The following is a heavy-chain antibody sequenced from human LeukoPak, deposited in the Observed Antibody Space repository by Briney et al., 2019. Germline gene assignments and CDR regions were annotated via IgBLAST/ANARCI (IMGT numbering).Heavy chain of an antibody. Sequence: EASVKVSCKASGYTFTSYGISWVRQAPGQGLEWMGWISAYNGNTNYAQKLQGRVTMTTDTSTSTAYMELRSLRSDDTAVYYRARVPRDYYDSSGPLGSYGMDVWGQGTTVTVSS. CDR1: GYTFTSYG. V-gene: IGHV1-18*01. J-gene: IGHJ6*02. CDR3: ARVPRDYYDSSGPLGSYGMDV. D-gene: IGHD3-22*01. CDR2: ISAYNGNT.